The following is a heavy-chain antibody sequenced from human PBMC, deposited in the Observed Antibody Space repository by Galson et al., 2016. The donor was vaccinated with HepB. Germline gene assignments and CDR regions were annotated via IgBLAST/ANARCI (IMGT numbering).Heavy chain of an antibody. Sequence: SLRLSCAASGFIFRRTGMHWVRQAPGKGLEWVAGTSFDETSKHYADSVKGRFTISRDNSKNTLYLQMNSLTSEDTAVYYCARMVPLYSGGWYVRGDGWFDPWGQGTLVTVSS. D-gene: IGHD6-19*01. V-gene: IGHV3-30*03. J-gene: IGHJ5*02. CDR3: ARMVPLYSGGWYVRGDGWFDP. CDR2: TSFDETSK. CDR1: GFIFRRTG.